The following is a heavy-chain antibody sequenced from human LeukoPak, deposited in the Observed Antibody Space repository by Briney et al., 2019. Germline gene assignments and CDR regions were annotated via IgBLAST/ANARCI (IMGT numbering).Heavy chain of an antibody. D-gene: IGHD3-3*01. J-gene: IGHJ4*02. Sequence: SETLSLTCTVSGGSISNYYWSWIRQPPGKGLEWIGHIYYTGSTKYNPSLKSRVAISLDTSESQFSLKLSSVTTADTAVYYCARYRPSESRSGQVTSLDYWGQGTLVTVSS. CDR2: IYYTGST. V-gene: IGHV4-59*01. CDR1: GGSISNYY. CDR3: ARYRPSESRSGQVTSLDY.